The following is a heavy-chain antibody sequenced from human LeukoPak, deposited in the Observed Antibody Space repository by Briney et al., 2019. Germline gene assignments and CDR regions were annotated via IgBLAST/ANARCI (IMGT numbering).Heavy chain of an antibody. CDR2: ISSDGSST. D-gene: IGHD1-26*01. CDR1: GFTFSNYW. CDR3: AKGGIVGTTQPYFDY. V-gene: IGHV3-74*01. Sequence: GGSLRLSCAASGFTFSNYWMHWVRQAPGKGLVWASRISSDGSSTNYADSVKGRFTISRDNAKNTLYLQMNSLRAEDTAVYYCAKGGIVGTTQPYFDYWGQGTLVTVSS. J-gene: IGHJ4*02.